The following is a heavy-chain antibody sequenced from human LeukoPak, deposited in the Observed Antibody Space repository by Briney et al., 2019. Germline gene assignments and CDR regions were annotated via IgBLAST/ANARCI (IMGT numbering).Heavy chain of an antibody. CDR1: DDSISDYY. CDR3: TRGAEWLIDY. D-gene: IGHD5-12*01. Sequence: SETLSLACAVSDDSISDYYRGWIRQPPGKGLEWIGYFHNSGTSTYNPSLKSRVTISADTSKNQFSLKLNSLTTADTAVYYCTRGAEWLIDYWGQGILVTVSS. V-gene: IGHV4-59*01. CDR2: FHNSGTS. J-gene: IGHJ4*02.